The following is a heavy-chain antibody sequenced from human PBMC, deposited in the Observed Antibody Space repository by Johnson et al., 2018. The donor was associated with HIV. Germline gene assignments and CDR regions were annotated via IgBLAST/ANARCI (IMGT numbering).Heavy chain of an antibody. V-gene: IGHV3-15*01. CDR2: IKSKTDGGTT. J-gene: IGHJ3*02. Sequence: VQLVESGGGLVKPGGSLRLSCAASGFTFSNAWMSWVRQAPGKGLEWVGRIKSKTDGGTTDYAAPVKGRFTISRDDSKNTLYLQMNSLRAEDTAVYYCARVPWCLDAFDICGQGPMVTVSS. CDR1: GFTFSNAW. D-gene: IGHD2-15*01. CDR3: ARVPWCLDAFDI.